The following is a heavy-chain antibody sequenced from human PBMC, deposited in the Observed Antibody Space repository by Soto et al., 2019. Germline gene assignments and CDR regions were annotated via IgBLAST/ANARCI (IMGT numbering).Heavy chain of an antibody. V-gene: IGHV1-3*01. D-gene: IGHD3-9*01. CDR1: GYTFTSYA. CDR2: INAGNANT. J-gene: IGHJ2*01. CDR3: ARDILTGYLTWYFDL. Sequence: QVQLVQSGAEVKKPGASVKVSCKASGYTFTSYAMHWVRQAPGQRLEWMGWINAGNANTKYSQTFQGRVTITRDTSXXTAYMELSSLRSEDTAVYYCARDILTGYLTWYFDLWGRGTLVTVSS.